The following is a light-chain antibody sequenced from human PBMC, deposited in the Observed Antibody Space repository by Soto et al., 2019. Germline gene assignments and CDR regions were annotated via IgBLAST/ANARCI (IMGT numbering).Light chain of an antibody. CDR3: CSYAGNSPWV. J-gene: IGLJ1*01. V-gene: IGLV2-23*01. Sequence: QSVLTQPASVSGSPGQSITISCTGTSSDVGSYNLVSWYQQHPGKAPKLMIYEGSKRPSGVSNRFSGSKSGNTASLTISGLQAEDEADYYCCSYAGNSPWVFGTGTKLTVL. CDR2: EGS. CDR1: SSDVGSYNL.